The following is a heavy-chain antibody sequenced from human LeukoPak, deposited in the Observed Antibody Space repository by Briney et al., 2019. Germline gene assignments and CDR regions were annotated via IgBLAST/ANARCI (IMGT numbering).Heavy chain of an antibody. D-gene: IGHD6-13*01. CDR3: ARDRLGSFYYFDY. Sequence: SETLSLTCSVSGGSISSSSYFWGWIRQPPGKGLEWIASVHYSGSTYYNPSLKSRLTISVDTSKNQFSLRLTSVTAADTAVYYCARDRLGSFYYFDYWGQGTLVTVSS. J-gene: IGHJ4*02. V-gene: IGHV4-39*07. CDR1: GGSISSSSYF. CDR2: VHYSGST.